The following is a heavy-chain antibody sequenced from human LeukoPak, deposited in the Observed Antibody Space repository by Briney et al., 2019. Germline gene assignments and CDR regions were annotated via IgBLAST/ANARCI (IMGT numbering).Heavy chain of an antibody. J-gene: IGHJ4*02. V-gene: IGHV1-8*01. D-gene: IGHD6-19*01. CDR2: MNPNSGNR. CDR1: GYTFTSYD. Sequence: VASVKVSCKASGYTFTSYDINWVRQATGQGLEWMGWMNPNSGNRGYAQKFQGRVTMTRNTSISTACMELSSLRSEDTAVYYCARGYSSGPDHFDYWGQGTLVTVSS. CDR3: ARGYSSGPDHFDY.